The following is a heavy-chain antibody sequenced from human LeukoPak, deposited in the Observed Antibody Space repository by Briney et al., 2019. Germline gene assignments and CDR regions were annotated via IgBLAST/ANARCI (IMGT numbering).Heavy chain of an antibody. Sequence: GGSLRLFCAASGFTFRNFWMSWVRQAPGRGLEWVANIHPEGNEKYHVESVKGRFTISRDNAKSSLFLQMNGLRAEDTAVYYCARGDAFSGDHWGQGTLVTVSS. J-gene: IGHJ4*02. CDR3: ARGDAFSGDH. CDR1: GFTFRNFW. CDR2: IHPEGNEK. V-gene: IGHV3-7*04.